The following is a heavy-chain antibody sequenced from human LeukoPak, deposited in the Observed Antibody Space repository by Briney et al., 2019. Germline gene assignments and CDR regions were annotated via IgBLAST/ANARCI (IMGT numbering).Heavy chain of an antibody. CDR1: GFTFSSYS. J-gene: IGHJ5*02. CDR3: ARDGGLRFLEWSHWFDP. D-gene: IGHD3-3*01. CDR2: IRYGGSII. V-gene: IGHV3-21*05. Sequence: PGGSLRLSCAASGFTFSSYSMNWVRQAPGKGLEWVAYIRYGGSIIYYADSVKGRFIITRDKAENSLYLQMNSLRAEHTAVYYCARDGGLRFLEWSHWFDPWGQGTLVTVSS.